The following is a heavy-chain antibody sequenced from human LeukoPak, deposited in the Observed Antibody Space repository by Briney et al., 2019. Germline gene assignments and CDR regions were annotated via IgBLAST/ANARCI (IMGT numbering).Heavy chain of an antibody. J-gene: IGHJ4*02. Sequence: ASVKVSCKASGYTFTSYGISWVRQAPGQGLEWMGWISAYNGNTNYAQKLQGRVTMTTDTSTSTAYMELRSLRSDDTAMYYCAFGTHSSSWYLGDYWGQGTLVTVSS. V-gene: IGHV1-18*01. CDR3: AFGTHSSSWYLGDY. CDR2: ISAYNGNT. D-gene: IGHD6-13*01. CDR1: GYTFTSYG.